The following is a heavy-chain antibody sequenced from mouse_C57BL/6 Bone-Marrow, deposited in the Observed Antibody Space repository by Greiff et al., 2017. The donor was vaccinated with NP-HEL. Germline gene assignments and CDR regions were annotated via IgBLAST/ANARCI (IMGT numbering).Heavy chain of an antibody. CDR1: GYTFTSYW. CDR2: IHPNSGST. J-gene: IGHJ2*01. V-gene: IGHV1-64*01. CDR3: ARWNYFDY. Sequence: QVHVKQPGAELVKPGASVKLSCKASGYTFTSYWMHWVKQRPGQGLEWIGMIHPNSGSTNYNEKFKSKATLTVDKSSSTAYMQLSSLTSEDSAVYYCARWNYFDYWGQGTTLTVSS.